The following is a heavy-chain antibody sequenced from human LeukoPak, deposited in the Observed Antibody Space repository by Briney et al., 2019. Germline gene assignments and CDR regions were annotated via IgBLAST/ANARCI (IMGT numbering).Heavy chain of an antibody. V-gene: IGHV3-7*01. Sequence: GGSLGLSCAASGFTFSSYWMSWVRQAPGKGLEWVASIKQDGSEKYYVDSVKGRFTISRDNAKNSLYLQMNSLRAEDTAVYYCARLSSSMLLWFGEPQYYFDYWGQGTLVTVSS. D-gene: IGHD3-10*01. CDR1: GFTFSSYW. CDR3: ARLSSSMLLWFGEPQYYFDY. J-gene: IGHJ4*02. CDR2: IKQDGSEK.